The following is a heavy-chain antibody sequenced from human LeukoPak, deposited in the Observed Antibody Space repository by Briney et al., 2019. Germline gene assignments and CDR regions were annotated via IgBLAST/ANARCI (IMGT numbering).Heavy chain of an antibody. CDR1: GYTFTSYD. Sequence: GASVKVSCKASGYTFTSYDINWVRQATGQGLEWMGWMNPNSGNTGYAQKFQGRVTMTRNTSISTAYMELSSLRSEDTAVYYCARGRAARQVLIWFEPWGQGTLVTVSS. V-gene: IGHV1-8*01. D-gene: IGHD6-6*01. CDR3: ARGRAARQVLIWFEP. J-gene: IGHJ5*02. CDR2: MNPNSGNT.